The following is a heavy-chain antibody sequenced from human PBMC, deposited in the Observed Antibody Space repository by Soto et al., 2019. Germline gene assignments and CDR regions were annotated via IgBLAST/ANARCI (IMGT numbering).Heavy chain of an antibody. CDR3: ATDSFWSGYYRVLNY. D-gene: IGHD3-3*01. CDR1: GYTLTELS. CDR2: FDPEDGET. V-gene: IGHV1-24*01. Sequence: ASVKVSCKVSGYTLTELSMHWVRQAPGKGLEWMGGFDPEDGETIYAQKFQGRVTMTEDTSTDTAYMELSSLRSEDTAVYYCATDSFWSGYYRVLNYWGQGTLVTVSS. J-gene: IGHJ4*02.